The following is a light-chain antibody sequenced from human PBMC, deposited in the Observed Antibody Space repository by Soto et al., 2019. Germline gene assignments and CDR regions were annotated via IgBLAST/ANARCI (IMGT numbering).Light chain of an antibody. V-gene: IGLV4-69*01. CDR1: SGHSSYA. J-gene: IGLJ3*02. CDR3: QTYDV. CDR2: LNSDGSH. Sequence: QLVLTQSPSASASLGASVKLTCTLSSGHSSYAIAWHQQQPEKGPRYLMKLNSDGSHSKGDGIPDRFSGSSSGAERYLTISSLQSEDEADYYCQTYDVFGGGTKLTVL.